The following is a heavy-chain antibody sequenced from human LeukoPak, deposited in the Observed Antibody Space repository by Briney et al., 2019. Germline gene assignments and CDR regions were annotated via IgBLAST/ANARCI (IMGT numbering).Heavy chain of an antibody. V-gene: IGHV3-7*05. CDR2: IKQDGSVK. J-gene: IGHJ4*02. D-gene: IGHD5-18*01. Sequence: GGSLRPSCAASGFTFTDFWMSWGRRAPGKGLEWVANIKQDGSVKYYVASVKGRFTISRDNAKNSLYLQMNSLRAEDTAVYYCAYRFCARSYGDFFDYWGQGTLVTVSS. CDR3: AYRFCARSYGDFFDY. CDR1: GFTFTDFW.